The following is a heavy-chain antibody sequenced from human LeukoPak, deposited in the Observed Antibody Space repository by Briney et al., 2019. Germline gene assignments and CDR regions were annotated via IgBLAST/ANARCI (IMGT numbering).Heavy chain of an antibody. CDR2: IYYSGST. Sequence: SETLSLTCTVSGGSISSYYWSWIRQPPGKGLEWIGYIYYSGSTNYNPSLKSRVTISVDTSKNQFSLKLSSVTAADTAVYYCARDSGSYCIDYWSQGTLVTVSS. V-gene: IGHV4-59*01. J-gene: IGHJ4*02. CDR3: ARDSGSYCIDY. D-gene: IGHD1-26*01. CDR1: GGSISSYY.